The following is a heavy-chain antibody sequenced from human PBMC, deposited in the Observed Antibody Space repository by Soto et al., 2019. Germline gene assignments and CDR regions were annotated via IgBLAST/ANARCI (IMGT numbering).Heavy chain of an antibody. CDR1: GDSVSSNSAA. J-gene: IGHJ6*03. V-gene: IGHV6-1*01. D-gene: IGHD5-12*01. CDR2: TYYRSKWYN. Sequence: KQSQTLSLTCAISGDSVSSNSAAWNWIRQSPSRGLEWRGRTYYRSKWYNDYAVTVKSRITINPTTSKNQFSLQLNSETPEDTAVYYCARDGGYRGYDSVWVYYYYYYYMDVWGKGTTVTVSS. CDR3: ARDGGYRGYDSVWVYYYYYYYMDV.